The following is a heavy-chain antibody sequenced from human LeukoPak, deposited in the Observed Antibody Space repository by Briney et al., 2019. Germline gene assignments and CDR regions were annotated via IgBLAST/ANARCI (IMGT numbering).Heavy chain of an antibody. Sequence: PGGSLRLSCAASGFTFSSYGMHWVRQAPGKGLEWVAVISYDGSNKYYADSVKGRFTISRDNSKNTLYLQMNSLRAEDTAVYYCAKDKVSTVTVWGLFDYWGQGTLVTVSS. CDR1: GFTFSSYG. CDR3: AKDKVSTVTVWGLFDY. J-gene: IGHJ4*02. V-gene: IGHV3-30*18. CDR2: ISYDGSNK. D-gene: IGHD4-17*01.